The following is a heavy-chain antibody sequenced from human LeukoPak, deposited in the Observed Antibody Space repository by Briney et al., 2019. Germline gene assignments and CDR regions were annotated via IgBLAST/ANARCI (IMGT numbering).Heavy chain of an antibody. CDR3: VRDLRRGIKHYMDV. V-gene: IGHV3-72*01. CDR1: GFTFSDHY. J-gene: IGHJ6*03. Sequence: PGGSLRLPCAASGFTFSDHYMDWVRLPPGKGLEWVGRIRNKANSYNTEYAASVKGRFTISRDDSKNSLCLQMNSLKTEDTAVYYCVRDLRRGIKHYMDVWGKGTTVTVSS. CDR2: IRNKANSYNT. D-gene: IGHD5/OR15-5a*01.